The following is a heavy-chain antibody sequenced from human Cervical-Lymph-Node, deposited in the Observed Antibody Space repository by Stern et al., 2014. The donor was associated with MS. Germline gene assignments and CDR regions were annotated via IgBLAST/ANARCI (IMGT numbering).Heavy chain of an antibody. V-gene: IGHV2-70*01. CDR3: ARFYSSSSFADAFDI. Sequence: ESGPALVKHTQTLTLTCTFSGFSLNTSGMCVSWIRQPTGKALEWLAFIDWDDDKSYNTSLKTRLTISKDTSKNQVVLTMTNMDPVDTATYYCARFYSSSSFADAFDIWGQGTMVTVSS. J-gene: IGHJ3*02. CDR2: IDWDDDK. D-gene: IGHD6-6*01. CDR1: GFSLNTSGMC.